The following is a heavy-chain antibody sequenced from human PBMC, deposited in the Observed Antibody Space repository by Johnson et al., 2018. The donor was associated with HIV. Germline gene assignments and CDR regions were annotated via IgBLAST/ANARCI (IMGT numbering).Heavy chain of an antibody. J-gene: IGHJ3*02. CDR2: ISWNSGSI. CDR3: ARERIGYSSSGDAFDI. D-gene: IGHD6-13*01. V-gene: IGHV3-48*04. CDR1: EFTVSSNY. Sequence: MQLVESGGGLVQPGGSLRLSCAASEFTVSSNYMSWVRQVPGKGLEWVSGISWNSGSIGYADSVKGRFTISRDNAKNSLYLQMNSLRAEDTAVYYCARERIGYSSSGDAFDIWGQGTMVTVSS.